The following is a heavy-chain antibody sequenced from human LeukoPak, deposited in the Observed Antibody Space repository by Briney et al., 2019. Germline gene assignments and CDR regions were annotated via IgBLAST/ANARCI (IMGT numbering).Heavy chain of an antibody. D-gene: IGHD6-13*01. J-gene: IGHJ6*03. CDR2: INPNSGGT. Sequence: ASVKVSCKASGYTFTGYYMHWVRQAPGQGLEWMGWINPNSGGTNYAQKFQGRVTMTRDTSISTAYMELSRLRSDDTAVYYCARGAAAGFNLRYYYYMDVWGKGTTVTISS. V-gene: IGHV1-2*02. CDR3: ARGAAAGFNLRYYYYMDV. CDR1: GYTFTGYY.